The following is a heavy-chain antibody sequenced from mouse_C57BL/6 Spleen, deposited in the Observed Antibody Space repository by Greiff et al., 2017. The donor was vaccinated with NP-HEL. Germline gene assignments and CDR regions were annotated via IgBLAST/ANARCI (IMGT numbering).Heavy chain of an antibody. J-gene: IGHJ4*01. CDR1: GYTFTSYW. CDR3: ARAGTWAMDY. D-gene: IGHD3-3*01. Sequence: VQLQQPGAELVRPGSSVKLSCKASGYTFTSYWMDWVKQRPGQGLEWIGNLYPSDSETHYNQKFKDKATLTVDKSSSTAYMQLSSLTSEDSAVYYCARAGTWAMDYWGQGTSVTVSS. CDR2: LYPSDSET. V-gene: IGHV1-61*01.